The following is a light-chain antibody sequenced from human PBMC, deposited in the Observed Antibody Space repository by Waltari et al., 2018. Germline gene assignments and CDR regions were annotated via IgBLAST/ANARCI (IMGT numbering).Light chain of an antibody. Sequence: EIVLTQSPGTLSLSPGERATLSCRASQSVRSSHLAWYQQKPGQAPRVLIYGAPSRATGTPDRFSGSGSGTDFTLTISRLEPEDFAVYYCQQFGSSPPGSTFGQGTKLEI. J-gene: IGKJ2*02. CDR2: GAP. V-gene: IGKV3-20*01. CDR1: QSVRSSH. CDR3: QQFGSSPPGST.